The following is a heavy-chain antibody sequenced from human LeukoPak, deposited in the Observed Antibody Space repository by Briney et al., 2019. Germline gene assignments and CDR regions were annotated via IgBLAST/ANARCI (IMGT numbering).Heavy chain of an antibody. Sequence: ASVKVSCKASGYTFTSYGISWVRQAPGQGLEWMGWISAYNGNTNYAHKLQGRVTMTTDPSTSTAYMVLRGLRSDDTAVYYCARERPWAATTNGSFDNWGGGT. V-gene: IGHV1-18*01. J-gene: IGHJ4*02. CDR2: ISAYNGNT. CDR1: GYTFTSYG. CDR3: ARERPWAATTNGSFDN. D-gene: IGHD1-7*01.